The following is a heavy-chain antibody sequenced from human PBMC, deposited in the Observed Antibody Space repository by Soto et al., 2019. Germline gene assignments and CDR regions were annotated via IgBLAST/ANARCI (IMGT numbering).Heavy chain of an antibody. CDR1: GYTFTSYC. CDR3: ASSGWHRDFDY. V-gene: IGHV1-46*03. CDR2: INPSGGST. D-gene: IGHD6-19*01. Sequence: ASVKVSCKASGYTFTSYCMHWVRQAPGQGLEWMGIINPSGGSTSYAQKFQGRVTMTRDTSTSTVYMELSSLRSEDTAVYYCASSGWHRDFDYWGQGTLVTVSS. J-gene: IGHJ4*02.